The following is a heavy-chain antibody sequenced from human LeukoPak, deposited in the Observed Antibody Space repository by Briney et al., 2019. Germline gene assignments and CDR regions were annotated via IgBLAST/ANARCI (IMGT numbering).Heavy chain of an antibody. CDR2: INHSGST. CDR3: ARHFRFRYYGSGSYYNAHYFDY. V-gene: IGHV4-34*01. J-gene: IGHJ4*02. CDR1: GGSFSGYY. D-gene: IGHD3-10*01. Sequence: PSETLSLTCAVYGGSFSGYYWSWIRQPPGKGLGWIGEINHSGSTNYNPSLKSRVTISVDTSKNQFSLKLSSVTAADTAVYYCARHFRFRYYGSGSYYNAHYFDYWGQGTLVTVSS.